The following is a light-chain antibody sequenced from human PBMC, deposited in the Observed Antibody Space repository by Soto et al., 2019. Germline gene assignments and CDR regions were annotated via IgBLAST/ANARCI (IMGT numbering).Light chain of an antibody. CDR3: CSDAGLGV. CDR1: SSDVGSYNL. J-gene: IGLJ1*01. Sequence: QSVLALPASVSGSPGQSITISCTGTSSDVGSYNLVSCYQQHPGKAPKLMIFEVTKRPSGVSNRFSGSKSGNTASLTISGLQAEDEADYYCCSDAGLGVFGTGTKVTVL. CDR2: EVT. V-gene: IGLV2-23*02.